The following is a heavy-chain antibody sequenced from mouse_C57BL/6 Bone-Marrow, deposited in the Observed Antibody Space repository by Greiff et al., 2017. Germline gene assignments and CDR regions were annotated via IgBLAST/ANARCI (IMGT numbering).Heavy chain of an antibody. D-gene: IGHD3-2*02. CDR2: IRSKSNNYAT. J-gene: IGHJ4*01. CDR1: GFSFNTYA. Sequence: EVKVVESGGGLVQPKGSLKLSCAASGFSFNTYAMNWVRQAPGKGLEWVARIRSKSNNYATYYADSVKDRFTISRDDSESMLYLQMNNLKTEDTAMYYCVRHLDSSGLFYAMDYWGQGTSVTVSS. CDR3: VRHLDSSGLFYAMDY. V-gene: IGHV10-1*01.